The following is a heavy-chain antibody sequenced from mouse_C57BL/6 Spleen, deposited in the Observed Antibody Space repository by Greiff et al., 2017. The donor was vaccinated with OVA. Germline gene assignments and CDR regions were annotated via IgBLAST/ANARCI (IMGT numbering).Heavy chain of an antibody. CDR3: AVYGYDARLAYFDY. Sequence: QVQLQQSGPELVKPGASVKISCKASGYAFSSSWMNWVKQRPGKGLEWIGRIYPGDGDTNYNGKFKGKATLTADKSSSTAYMQLSSLTSEDSAVYFCAVYGYDARLAYFDYWGQGTTLTVSS. V-gene: IGHV1-82*01. CDR1: GYAFSSSW. CDR2: IYPGDGDT. J-gene: IGHJ2*01. D-gene: IGHD2-2*01.